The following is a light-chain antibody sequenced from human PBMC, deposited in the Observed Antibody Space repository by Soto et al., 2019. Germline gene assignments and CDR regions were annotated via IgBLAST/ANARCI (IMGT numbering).Light chain of an antibody. CDR2: EVS. CDR3: SSYTSSTYV. Sequence: QCVLTQPPSVSGSPGQSVTISCTGTSSDVGSYNRVSWYQQPPGTAPKLMIYEVSNRPSGVPDRFSGSKSGNTASLTISGLQAEDEADYYCSSYTSSTYVFGTGTKVTVL. CDR1: SSDVGSYNR. V-gene: IGLV2-18*02. J-gene: IGLJ1*01.